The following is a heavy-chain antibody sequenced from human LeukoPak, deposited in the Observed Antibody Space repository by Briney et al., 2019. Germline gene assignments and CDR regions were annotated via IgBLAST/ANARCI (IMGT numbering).Heavy chain of an antibody. V-gene: IGHV1-2*02. J-gene: IGHJ4*02. CDR1: RYTFTGYY. CDR2: INPNSGGT. Sequence: AASVKVSCKASRYTFTGYYMHWVRQAPGQGLEWMGWINPNSGGTNYAQKFQGRVTMTRDTSISTAYMELSRLRSDDTAVYYCARDDILTGYSLLWGQGTLVTVSS. CDR3: ARDDILTGYSLL. D-gene: IGHD3-9*01.